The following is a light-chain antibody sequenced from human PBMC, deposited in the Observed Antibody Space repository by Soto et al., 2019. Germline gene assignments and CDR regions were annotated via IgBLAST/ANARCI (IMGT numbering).Light chain of an antibody. CDR3: SSYTDSSNYV. V-gene: IGLV1-40*01. CDR1: SSNIGAGYD. Sequence: QSVLTQPPSVSGAPGQRVTISCTGSSSNIGAGYDVHWYQQHPGKAPKLMIYEVSNRPSGVSNRFSGSKSGNTASLTISGLQAEDEADYYCSSYTDSSNYVFGTGTKVTVL. J-gene: IGLJ1*01. CDR2: EVS.